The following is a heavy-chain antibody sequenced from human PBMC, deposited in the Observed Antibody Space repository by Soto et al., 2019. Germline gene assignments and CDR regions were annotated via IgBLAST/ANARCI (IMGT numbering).Heavy chain of an antibody. CDR2: SYSGGST. CDR3: ARESTTVVTLDAFDI. CDR1: GFTVSSNY. V-gene: IGHV3-66*01. Sequence: EVQLVESGGGLVQPGGSLRLSCAASGFTVSSNYMSWVRQAPGKGLEWVSVSYSGGSTYYADSVKGRFTISRDNSKNTLYLQMNSLRAEDTAVYYCARESTTVVTLDAFDIWGQGTMVTVSS. J-gene: IGHJ3*02. D-gene: IGHD4-17*01.